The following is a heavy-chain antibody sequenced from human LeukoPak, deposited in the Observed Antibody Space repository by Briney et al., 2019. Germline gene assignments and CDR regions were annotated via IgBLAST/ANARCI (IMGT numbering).Heavy chain of an antibody. CDR2: INPHSGGT. Sequence: GASVKVSCKASGYTFTGYYMRWVRQAPGQGLEWMGWINPHSGGTNYAQKFQGRVTMTRDTSISTAYMELSRLRSDDTAVYYCARGFHVLRYFDWVYYFDYWGQGTLVTVSS. CDR1: GYTFTGYY. V-gene: IGHV1-2*02. D-gene: IGHD3-9*01. CDR3: ARGFHVLRYFDWVYYFDY. J-gene: IGHJ4*02.